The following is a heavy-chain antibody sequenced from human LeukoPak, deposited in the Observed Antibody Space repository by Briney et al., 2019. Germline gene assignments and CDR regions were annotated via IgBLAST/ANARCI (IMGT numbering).Heavy chain of an antibody. CDR3: ARPYSSWTGYFDY. CDR1: GFTFSSYA. Sequence: GGSLRLSCAASGFTFSSYAMSWVRQAPGKGLEWVSGISGSGGSTYYADSVKGRLTISRDNSKNTLYLQMSRLRSDDTAVYYCARPYSSWTGYFDYWGQGTLVTVSS. D-gene: IGHD2-2*01. J-gene: IGHJ4*02. CDR2: ISGSGGST. V-gene: IGHV3-23*01.